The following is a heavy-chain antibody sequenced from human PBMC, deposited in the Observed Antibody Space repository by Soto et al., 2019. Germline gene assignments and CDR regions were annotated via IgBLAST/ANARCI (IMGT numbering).Heavy chain of an antibody. CDR3: ARSRMGHASPTDF. J-gene: IGHJ4*01. CDR1: GESIRISAFY. D-gene: IGHD2-2*01. Sequence: KSSETLSLTCSVSGESIRISAFYWGWVRQLPGKTLEWLGFIYYDGNTYYNPSLKSRLRISSDTSNNQVSLTLSSATATDTATYYCARSRMGHASPTDFWGHGILVTVSS. CDR2: IYYDGNT. V-gene: IGHV4-30-4*08.